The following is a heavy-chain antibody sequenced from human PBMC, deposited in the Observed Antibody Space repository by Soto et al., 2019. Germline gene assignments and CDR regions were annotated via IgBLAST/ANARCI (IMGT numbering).Heavy chain of an antibody. CDR1: GFTFSSYA. Sequence: GGALRLSCSSSGFTFSSYAMHLARQAPGKGLEYVSAIISHGASTYYTASVKSRFTISRHNSKNTLYLQMSSLRAEDTAVYYCVKARPKYSSSWYAFTSYYYGMDVWGQGTTVTVPS. J-gene: IGHJ6*02. CDR3: VKARPKYSSSWYAFTSYYYGMDV. D-gene: IGHD6-13*01. CDR2: IISHGAST. V-gene: IGHV3-64D*08.